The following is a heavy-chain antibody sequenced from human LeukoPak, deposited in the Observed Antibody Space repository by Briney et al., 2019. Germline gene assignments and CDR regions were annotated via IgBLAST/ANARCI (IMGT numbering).Heavy chain of an antibody. CDR2: IYSDNT. CDR1: GFTVSSNS. Sequence: PGGSLRLSCTVSGFTVSSNSMSWVRQAPGKGLEWVSFIYSDNTHYSDSVKGRFTISRDNSKNTLYLQMNSLRSEDTAVYYCAREFYSSNWFDPWGQGTLVTVSS. V-gene: IGHV3-53*05. J-gene: IGHJ5*02. CDR3: AREFYSSNWFDP. D-gene: IGHD6-13*01.